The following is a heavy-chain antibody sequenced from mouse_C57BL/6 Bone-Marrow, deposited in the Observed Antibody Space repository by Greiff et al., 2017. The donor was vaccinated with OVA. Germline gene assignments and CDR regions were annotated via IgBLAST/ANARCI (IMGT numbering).Heavy chain of an antibody. V-gene: IGHV5-9-1*02. J-gene: IGHJ1*03. CDR1: GFTFSSYA. CDR2: ISSGGDYI. Sequence: EVMLVESGEGLVKPGGSLKLSCAASGFTFSSYAMSWVRQTPEKRLEWVAYISSGGDYIYYADTVKGRFTISRDNARNTLYLQMSSLKSEDTAMYYCTRDGYYYGSRYFDGWGTGTTVTVSS. CDR3: TRDGYYYGSRYFDG. D-gene: IGHD1-1*01.